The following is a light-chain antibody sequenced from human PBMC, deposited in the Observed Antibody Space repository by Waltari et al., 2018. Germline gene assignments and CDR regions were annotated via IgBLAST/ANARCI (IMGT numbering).Light chain of an antibody. CDR3: SSYTSSSTWV. Sequence: QSALTQPASVSGSPGQSITISCTGTSSDVGSYNYVSWYQQHPGKAPKLRIYDVNKRPSGVSNRFSGSKSGNTASLTISGFQAEDEADYYCSSYTSSSTWVFGGGTNLTVL. V-gene: IGLV2-14*03. CDR2: DVN. J-gene: IGLJ3*02. CDR1: SSDVGSYNY.